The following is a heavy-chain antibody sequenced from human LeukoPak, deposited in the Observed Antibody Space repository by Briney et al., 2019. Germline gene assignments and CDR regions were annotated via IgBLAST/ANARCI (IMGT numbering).Heavy chain of an antibody. J-gene: IGHJ3*02. V-gene: IGHV1-69*13. CDR2: IIPIFGIA. D-gene: IGHD2-2*01. CDR3: AREHCSSTSCYRIAFDI. CDR1: GGTFSSYA. Sequence: SVKVSCKASGGTFSSYAISWVRQAPGQGLEWMGGIIPIFGIANYAQKFQGRVTITADESTSTAYMELSSLRSEDTAVYYCAREHCSSTSCYRIAFDIWGQGTTVTVSS.